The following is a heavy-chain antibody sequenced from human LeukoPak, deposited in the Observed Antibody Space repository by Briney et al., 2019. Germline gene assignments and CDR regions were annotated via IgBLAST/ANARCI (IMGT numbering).Heavy chain of an antibody. Sequence: ASVKVSCKASGYTFTGDYMHWVRQAPGQGLEWMGWINPNSGNTGYAQKFQGRVTMTRNTSISTAYMELSSLRSEDTAVYYCARATRTYYDFWSGYSAYYYYYYYMDVWGKGTTVTVSS. CDR1: GYTFTGDY. CDR3: ARATRTYYDFWSGYSAYYYYYYYMDV. V-gene: IGHV1-8*02. J-gene: IGHJ6*03. D-gene: IGHD3-3*01. CDR2: INPNSGNT.